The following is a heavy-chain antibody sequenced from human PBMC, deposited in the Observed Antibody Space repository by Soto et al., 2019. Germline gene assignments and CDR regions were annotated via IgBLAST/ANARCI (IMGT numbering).Heavy chain of an antibody. J-gene: IGHJ4*02. CDR3: ARRGTTGTLYYFDY. V-gene: IGHV4-31*03. D-gene: IGHD1-1*01. CDR1: GGSISSGGYY. Sequence: PSETLSLTCTVSGGSISSGGYYWSWIRQHPGKGLEWSGYIYYSGSTYYNPSLKSRVTISVDTSKNQFSLKLSSVTAADTAVYYCARRGTTGTLYYFDYWGQGTLVTVSS. CDR2: IYYSGST.